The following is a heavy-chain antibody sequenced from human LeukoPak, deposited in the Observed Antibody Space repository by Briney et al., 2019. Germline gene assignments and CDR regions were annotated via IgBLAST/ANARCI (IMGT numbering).Heavy chain of an antibody. Sequence: SETLSLTCTVSGGSIRSYYWSWIRQPPGKGLEWIGYIYYSGSTNYNPSLKSRVTISVDTSKNQFSLKLSSVTAADTAVYYCARGVTPAQDAFDIWGQGTMVTVSS. CDR2: IYYSGST. CDR1: GGSIRSYY. CDR3: ARGVTPAQDAFDI. V-gene: IGHV4-59*01. D-gene: IGHD2-21*02. J-gene: IGHJ3*02.